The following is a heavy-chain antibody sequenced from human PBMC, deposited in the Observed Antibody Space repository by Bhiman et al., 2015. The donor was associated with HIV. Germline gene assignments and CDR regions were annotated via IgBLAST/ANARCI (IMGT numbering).Heavy chain of an antibody. CDR1: GFTFDDYG. V-gene: IGHV3-20*04. Sequence: EVQLVESGGGVLRPGGSLRLSCAVSGFTFDDYGMSWVRQAPGKGLEWVSGINWNGGSTGYADSVKGRFTISRDNARNSLYLQMNSLRAEDTAVYYCARDYSIYPEDYGMDVWGQGTTVTVSS. CDR2: INWNGGST. J-gene: IGHJ6*02. D-gene: IGHD5/OR15-5a*01. CDR3: ARDYSIYPEDYGMDV.